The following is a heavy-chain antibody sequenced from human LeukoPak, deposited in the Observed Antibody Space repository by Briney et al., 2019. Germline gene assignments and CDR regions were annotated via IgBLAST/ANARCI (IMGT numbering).Heavy chain of an antibody. V-gene: IGHV3-48*03. CDR2: ISSSGSTI. CDR1: GFTFSSYE. J-gene: IGHJ6*04. Sequence: GGSLRLSCAASGFTFSSYEMNWVRQAPGKGLEWVSYISSSGSTIYYADSVKGRFTISRDNAKNSLYLQMNSLRAEDTAVYYCAALGITMIGGVWGKGTTVIISS. D-gene: IGHD3-10*02. CDR3: AALGITMIGGV.